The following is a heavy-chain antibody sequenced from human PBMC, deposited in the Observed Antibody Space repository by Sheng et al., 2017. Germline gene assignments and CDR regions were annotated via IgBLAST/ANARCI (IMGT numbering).Heavy chain of an antibody. CDR2: IYTSGST. V-gene: IGHV4-61*02. CDR1: GASINRGSYY. CDR3: AREEESTISFDC. J-gene: IGHJ4*02. Sequence: QVQLQESGPGLVKPSQTLSLTCTVSGASINRGSYYWSWIRQPAGKGLEWIGRIYTSGSTNYNPSLTNRVTISVDTSKNLFSLKLTSVTAADTAVYYCAREEESTISFDCWGQGTLVTVSS.